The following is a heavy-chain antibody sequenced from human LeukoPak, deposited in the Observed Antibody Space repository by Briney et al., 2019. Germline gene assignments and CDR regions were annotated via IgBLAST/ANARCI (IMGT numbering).Heavy chain of an antibody. Sequence: SETLSLTCAVYGGSFSGYYWSWIRQPPGKGLEWIGEINHSGSTNYNPSLKSRVTISVDTSKNQFSLKLSSVTAADTAVYYCARAIGGITMVRGVRDAFDIWGQGTMVTVS. CDR1: GGSFSGYY. CDR3: ARAIGGITMVRGVRDAFDI. D-gene: IGHD3-10*01. V-gene: IGHV4-34*01. CDR2: INHSGST. J-gene: IGHJ3*02.